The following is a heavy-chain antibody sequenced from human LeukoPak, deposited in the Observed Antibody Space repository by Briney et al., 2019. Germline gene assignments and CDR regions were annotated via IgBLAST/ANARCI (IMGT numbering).Heavy chain of an antibody. V-gene: IGHV3-64*01. CDR1: GFTFSSYA. Sequence: GGSLRLSCAASGFTFSSYAMHWVRQAPGKGLEYVSGISPDGHNTYYANSAKGRFIISRDNSKNTLFLQMGSLRAEDMAVYYCARKYSGNYPYDSWGQGTLVSVSS. CDR2: ISPDGHNT. J-gene: IGHJ4*02. CDR3: ARKYSGNYPYDS. D-gene: IGHD1-26*01.